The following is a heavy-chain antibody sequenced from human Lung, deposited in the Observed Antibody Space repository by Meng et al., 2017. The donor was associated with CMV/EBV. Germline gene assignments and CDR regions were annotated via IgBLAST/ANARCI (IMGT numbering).Heavy chain of an antibody. Sequence: GESLKISCAASGFTFSSYAMHWVRQAPGKGLEWVAFIKYDGTNKHYADSVKGRFTISRDNSNKTLYLQMNSLRPEDTAVYYCAKDAYSGGWYVGDYWGQGSLVXVSS. J-gene: IGHJ4*02. CDR3: AKDAYSGGWYVGDY. V-gene: IGHV3-30*02. CDR2: IKYDGTNK. D-gene: IGHD6-19*01. CDR1: GFTFSSYA.